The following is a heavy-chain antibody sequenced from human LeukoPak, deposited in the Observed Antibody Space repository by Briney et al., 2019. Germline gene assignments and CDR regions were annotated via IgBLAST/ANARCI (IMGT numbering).Heavy chain of an antibody. CDR3: ARGSPSYWDYDFDY. J-gene: IGHJ4*02. D-gene: IGHD3-16*01. CDR1: GFTFSSYA. V-gene: IGHV3-30-3*01. CDR2: ISYDGSNK. Sequence: GGSLRLSCAASGFTFSSYAMHWVRQAPGKGLEWVAVISYDGSNKYYADSVKGRFTISRDNSKNTLYLQMNSLRAEDTAVYYCARGSPSYWDYDFDYWGQGTLVTVSS.